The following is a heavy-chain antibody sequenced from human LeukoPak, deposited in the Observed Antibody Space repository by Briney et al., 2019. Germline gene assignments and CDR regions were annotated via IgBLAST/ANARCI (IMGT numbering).Heavy chain of an antibody. D-gene: IGHD2-2*01. Sequence: LAGGSLRLSCAASGFTFSSYAMSWVRQAPGKGLEWVSAISGSGGSTYYADSVKGRFTISRDNSKNTLYLQMNSLRAEDTAVYYCAKDNLSTSCYDWGQGTLVTVSS. J-gene: IGHJ4*02. CDR2: ISGSGGST. CDR3: AKDNLSTSCYD. CDR1: GFTFSSYA. V-gene: IGHV3-23*01.